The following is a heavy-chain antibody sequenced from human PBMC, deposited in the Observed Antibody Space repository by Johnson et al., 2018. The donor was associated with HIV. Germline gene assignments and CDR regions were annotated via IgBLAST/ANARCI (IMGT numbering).Heavy chain of an antibody. CDR2: ISGSGGRT. V-gene: IGHV3-23*04. Sequence: VQLVESGGGLVQPGGSLRLSCAASGLTFSDYAMSWVRQAPGRGLEWVSGISGSGGRTYYADSVKGRFTISSDNSKNKVYLQMNSLRAEDTAVYYCRSWGSSGYYAPFYHDAFDIWGQGTMVTVSS. CDR3: RSWGSSGYYAPFYHDAFDI. D-gene: IGHD3-22*01. CDR1: GLTFSDYA. J-gene: IGHJ3*02.